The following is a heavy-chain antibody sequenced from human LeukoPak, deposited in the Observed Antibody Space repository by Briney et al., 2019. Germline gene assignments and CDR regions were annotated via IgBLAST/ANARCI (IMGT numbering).Heavy chain of an antibody. CDR3: ARGYCSGGSCYYPYYYYGMDV. J-gene: IGHJ6*02. CDR1: GYTFTGYY. V-gene: IGHV1-2*02. D-gene: IGHD2-15*01. CDR2: INPNSGGT. Sequence: ASVKVSCKASGYTFTGYYMHWVRQAPGQGLEWMGWINPNSGGTNYAQKFQGRVTMTRDASISTAYMELSRLRSDDTAVYYCARGYCSGGSCYYPYYYYGMDVWGQGTTVTVSS.